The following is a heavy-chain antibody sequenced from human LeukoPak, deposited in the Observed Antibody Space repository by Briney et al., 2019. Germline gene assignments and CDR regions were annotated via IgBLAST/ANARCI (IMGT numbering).Heavy chain of an antibody. CDR1: GFTFSSYA. D-gene: IGHD3-16*01. V-gene: IGHV3-30-3*01. Sequence: GRSLRLSCAASGFTFSSYAMHWVRQAPGKGLEWVAVISYDGSNKYYADSVKGRFTISRDNSKNTLYLQMNSLRAEDTAVYYCAKDPRGTYAKYYFDYWGQGTLVTVSS. J-gene: IGHJ4*02. CDR2: ISYDGSNK. CDR3: AKDPRGTYAKYYFDY.